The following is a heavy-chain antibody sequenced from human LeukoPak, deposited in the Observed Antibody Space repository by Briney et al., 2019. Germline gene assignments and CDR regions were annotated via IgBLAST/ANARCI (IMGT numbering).Heavy chain of an antibody. CDR3: ARDLSSGYYYGAFDY. CDR2: ISYDRSNK. Sequence: GGSLRLSCAASGFTFSSYAMHWVRQAPGKGLEWVAVISYDRSNKYYADSVKDRFTISRDNSKNTLYLQMNSLRAEDTAVYYCARDLSSGYYYGAFDYWGQGTLVTVSS. D-gene: IGHD3-22*01. CDR1: GFTFSSYA. V-gene: IGHV3-30*04. J-gene: IGHJ4*02.